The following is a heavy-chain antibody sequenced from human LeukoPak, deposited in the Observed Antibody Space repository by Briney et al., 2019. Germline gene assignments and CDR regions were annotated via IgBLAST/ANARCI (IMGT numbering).Heavy chain of an antibody. CDR1: GITFSNYG. CDR2: IRYDGSDK. V-gene: IGHV3-30*02. J-gene: IGHJ4*02. Sequence: GGSLRLSCAASGITFSNYGMHWVRQAPGKGLEWVAFIRYDGSDKYYADSVKGRFTISRDNSKNTLYLQMNSLRAEDSAVYYCAKVGYDFWSGRITYYFDYWGQGTLVTVSS. D-gene: IGHD3-3*01. CDR3: AKVGYDFWSGRITYYFDY.